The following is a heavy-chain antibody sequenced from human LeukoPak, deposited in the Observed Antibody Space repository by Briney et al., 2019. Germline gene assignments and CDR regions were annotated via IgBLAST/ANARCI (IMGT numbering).Heavy chain of an antibody. CDR1: GFTFSSYW. Sequence: GGSLRLSCAASGFTFSSYWMSWVRQAPGKGLERVANIKQDGSEKYYADSVKGRFPISRDNAKNSLYLQMNSLRAEDTAVYYCARERGVGAFDIWGQGTMVTVSS. D-gene: IGHD2-2*01. CDR3: ARERGVGAFDI. CDR2: IKQDGSEK. J-gene: IGHJ3*02. V-gene: IGHV3-7*01.